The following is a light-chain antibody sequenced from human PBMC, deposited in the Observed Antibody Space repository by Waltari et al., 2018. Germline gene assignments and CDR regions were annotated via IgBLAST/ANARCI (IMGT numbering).Light chain of an antibody. V-gene: IGKV3-20*01. CDR2: HTS. CDR1: QSVSSTH. CDR3: QQYGTSPRT. Sequence: EIVLTQSPGTLSLSPGERATLSCRASQSVSSTHLAWYQQKPGQAPRPLIYHTSSRATGIPDRFSGSGSGTDFTLTISRLEPEDFAVYYCQQYGTSPRTFGQGTKVEIK. J-gene: IGKJ1*01.